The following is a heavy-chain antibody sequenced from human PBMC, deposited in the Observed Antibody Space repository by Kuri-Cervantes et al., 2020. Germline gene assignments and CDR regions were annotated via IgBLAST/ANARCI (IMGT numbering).Heavy chain of an antibody. V-gene: IGHV4-4*07. J-gene: IGHJ6*02. CDR1: GGSISSYY. Sequence: SETLSLTCTVSGGSISSYYWSWIRQPAGKGLEWIGRIYTSGSTNYNPSLKSRVTISVDTSKNQFSLKLSSVTAADTAVYYCARPGGGFFWSAYYGDGMDVWGQGTTVTVSS. CDR3: ARPGGGFFWSAYYGDGMDV. CDR2: IYTSGST. D-gene: IGHD3-3*01.